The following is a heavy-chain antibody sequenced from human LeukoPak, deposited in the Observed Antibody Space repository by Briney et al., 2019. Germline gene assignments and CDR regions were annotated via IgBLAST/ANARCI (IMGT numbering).Heavy chain of an antibody. CDR3: ARVIVGATNWFDP. V-gene: IGHV3-74*01. CDR2: INGDGTTT. Sequence: GGSLRLSCAASGFTFSSYGMHWVRQAPGKGLVWVSRINGDGTTTHYADSVRGRFTTSRDNAKNTLYLQMNSVRDEDTAIYYCARVIVGATNWFDPWGQGTLVTVSS. D-gene: IGHD1-26*01. J-gene: IGHJ5*02. CDR1: GFTFSSYG.